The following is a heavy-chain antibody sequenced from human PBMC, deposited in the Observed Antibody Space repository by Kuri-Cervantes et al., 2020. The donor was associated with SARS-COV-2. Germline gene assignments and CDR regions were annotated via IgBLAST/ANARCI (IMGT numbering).Heavy chain of an antibody. D-gene: IGHD2-21*01. J-gene: IGHJ4*02. CDR3: ARDRVGVHDY. V-gene: IGHV3-30-3*01. CDR1: AFTFSSYA. Sequence: GESLKISCAASAFTFSSYAMHWVRQAPGKELEWVAIISYDGSNKYYADSVKGRFTISRDNSKNTLYLQMNSLRAEGTAVYYCARDRVGVHDYWGQGTLVTVSS. CDR2: ISYDGSNK.